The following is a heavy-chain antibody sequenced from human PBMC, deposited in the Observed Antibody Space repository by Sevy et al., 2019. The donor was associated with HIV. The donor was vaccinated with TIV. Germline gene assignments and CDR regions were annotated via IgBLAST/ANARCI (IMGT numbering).Heavy chain of an antibody. CDR1: GFTVSSNY. V-gene: IGHV3-53*01. Sequence: GGSLRLSCAASGFTVSSNYMSWARQAPGKGLEWVSVIYSGGSTYYADSVKGRFTISRDNSKNTLYLQMNSLRAEDTAVYYCARGGSLGYCSGGSCYLYWYFDLWGRGTLVTVSS. D-gene: IGHD2-15*01. CDR2: IYSGGST. CDR3: ARGGSLGYCSGGSCYLYWYFDL. J-gene: IGHJ2*01.